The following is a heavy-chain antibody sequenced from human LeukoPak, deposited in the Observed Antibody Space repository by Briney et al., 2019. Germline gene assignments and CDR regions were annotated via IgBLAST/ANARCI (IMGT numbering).Heavy chain of an antibody. V-gene: IGHV4-61*02. CDR2: IYTSGST. CDR3: AREVVVIVVVPAAVGANVSRLGSWFDP. CDR1: GGSISSGSYY. Sequence: NPSETLSLTCTVSGGSISSGSYYWSWIRQPAGKGLEWIGRIYTSGSTNYNPSLKSRVTISVDTSKNQFSLKLSSVTAADTAVYYCAREVVVIVVVPAAVGANVSRLGSWFDPWGQGTLVTVSS. D-gene: IGHD2-2*01. J-gene: IGHJ5*02.